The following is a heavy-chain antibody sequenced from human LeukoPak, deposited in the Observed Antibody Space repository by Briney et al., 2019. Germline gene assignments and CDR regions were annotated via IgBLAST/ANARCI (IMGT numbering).Heavy chain of an antibody. CDR3: ARERGTLAVAGDAVDI. D-gene: IGHD6-19*01. CDR2: INPNSGGT. Sequence: AASVKVSCKASGYTFTGYYMHWVRQAPGEGLEWMGWINPNSGGTKYAQKFQGRVTMTRDTSINTAYMEVRRLTSDDTAVYYCARERGTLAVAGDAVDIWGQGTMVTVSS. V-gene: IGHV1-2*02. J-gene: IGHJ3*02. CDR1: GYTFTGYY.